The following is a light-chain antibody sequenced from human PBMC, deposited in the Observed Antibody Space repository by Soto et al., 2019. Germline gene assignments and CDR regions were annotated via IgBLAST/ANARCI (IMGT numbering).Light chain of an antibody. CDR1: QSVSSY. J-gene: IGKJ5*01. V-gene: IGKV3-11*01. CDR2: SAS. Sequence: EIVLTQSPATLSLSPGERATLSCRASQSVSSYLAWYQQKPGQAPRLLIYSASSRATGIPDRFSGSGSGTDFTLTISSLEPEDFAVYYCQQRSNTFGQGTRLEIK. CDR3: QQRSNT.